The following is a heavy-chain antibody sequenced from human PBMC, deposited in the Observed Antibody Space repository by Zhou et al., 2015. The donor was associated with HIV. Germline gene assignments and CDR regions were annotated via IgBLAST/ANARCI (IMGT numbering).Heavy chain of an antibody. CDR1: AYMFTTFG. J-gene: IGHJ2*01. CDR3: ARGRGGTTRPDWRYFDL. D-gene: IGHD1/OR15-1a*01. Sequence: QGQLVQSGAEMKKPGASVKVSCKAPAYMFTTFGITWVRQAPGQGLEWMGWISTYHGNTRYSQKFQDRVTLTRDTSRSTSYMELRSLRPDDTAVYFCARGRGGTTRPDWRYFDLWGRGTQVTVSS. CDR2: ISTYHGNT. V-gene: IGHV1-18*01.